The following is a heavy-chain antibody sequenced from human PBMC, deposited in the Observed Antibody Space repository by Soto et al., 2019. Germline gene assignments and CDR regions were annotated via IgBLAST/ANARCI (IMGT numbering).Heavy chain of an antibody. CDR2: INSDGSST. D-gene: IGHD3-22*01. V-gene: IGHV3-74*01. CDR3: AKDYDRRVYFDY. Sequence: EVQLVESGGGLVQPGGSLRVSCAASGFSFSSYWMHWVRQAPGKGLVWVSRINSDGSSTSYADSVKGRFTISRDNAKNTLYLQMNSLRAEDTAVYYCAKDYDRRVYFDYWGHGTLVTVSS. J-gene: IGHJ4*01. CDR1: GFSFSSYW.